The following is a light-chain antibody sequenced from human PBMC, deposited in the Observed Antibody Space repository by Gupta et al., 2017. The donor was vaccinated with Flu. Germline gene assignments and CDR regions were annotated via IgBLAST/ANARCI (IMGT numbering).Light chain of an antibody. CDR1: QSISTW. Sequence: DIQMTQSPSTLSASVGDRVTITCRASQSISTWLAWYQQKPGKAPKLLIYKASRVESGVPSRFSGSGAGTEFTLTISSLQPDDFATYYCQQYYSYWSFGQGTKVEIK. J-gene: IGKJ1*01. CDR2: KAS. CDR3: QQYYSYWS. V-gene: IGKV1-5*03.